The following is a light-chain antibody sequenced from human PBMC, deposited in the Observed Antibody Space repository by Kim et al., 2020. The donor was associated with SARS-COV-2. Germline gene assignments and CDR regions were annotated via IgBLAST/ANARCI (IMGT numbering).Light chain of an antibody. CDR1: QDLLFASNKKNY. CDR2: WAS. V-gene: IGKV4-1*01. J-gene: IGKJ1*01. Sequence: DIVMTQSPDSLTVSLGERAAINCESSQDLLFASNKKNYLAWYQQRPGQPPKLLFYWASTRESGVPDRFSGSGSGTTFTLTINNLQPEDVAVYYCHQYYSAPWTFGQGTKVDIK. CDR3: HQYYSAPWT.